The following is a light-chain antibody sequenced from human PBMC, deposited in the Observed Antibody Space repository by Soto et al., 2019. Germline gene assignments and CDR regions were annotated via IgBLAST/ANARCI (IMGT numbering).Light chain of an antibody. CDR1: QSISSW. J-gene: IGKJ1*01. Sequence: DIQMTQSPSTLSASVGDRVTITCRSSQSISSWLAWYQQKPGKAPKLLIYDASSLESGVPSRFSGSGSGTEFTLSISSLQPDDFATYYCQQYNSYPTALGPGTKVEIK. CDR2: DAS. V-gene: IGKV1-5*01. CDR3: QQYNSYPTA.